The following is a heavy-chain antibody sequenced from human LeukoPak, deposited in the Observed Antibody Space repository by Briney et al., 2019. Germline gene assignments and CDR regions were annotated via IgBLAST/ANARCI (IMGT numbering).Heavy chain of an antibody. V-gene: IGHV3-30*18. CDR3: AKDQVYTYYYDSSGSVSLDY. CDR1: GFTFSSYG. D-gene: IGHD3-22*01. Sequence: GGSLRLSCAASGFTFSSYGMHWVRQAPGKGLEWVAVISYDGSNRYYADSVKGRFTISRDNSKNTLYLQMNSLRAEDTAVYYCAKDQVYTYYYDSSGSVSLDYWGQGTLVTVSS. CDR2: ISYDGSNR. J-gene: IGHJ4*02.